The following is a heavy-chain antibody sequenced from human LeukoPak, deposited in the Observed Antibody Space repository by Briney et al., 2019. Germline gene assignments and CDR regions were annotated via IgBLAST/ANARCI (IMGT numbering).Heavy chain of an antibody. CDR3: ARVTRITMIVVVILDAFDI. J-gene: IGHJ3*02. D-gene: IGHD3-22*01. CDR1: GFTFSSYA. Sequence: PGGSLRLSCAASGFTFSSYAMSWVRQAPGKGLEWVSAISGSGGSTYYADSVKGRFTISRDNSKNTLYLQMNSLRAEDTAVYYCARVTRITMIVVVILDAFDIWGQGTMVTVSS. V-gene: IGHV3-23*01. CDR2: ISGSGGST.